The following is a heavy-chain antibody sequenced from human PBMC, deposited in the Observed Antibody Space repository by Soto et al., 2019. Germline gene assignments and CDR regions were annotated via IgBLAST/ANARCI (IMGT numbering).Heavy chain of an antibody. V-gene: IGHV4-34*01. D-gene: IGHD2-15*01. Sequence: PSETLSLTCAVYGGSFSGYYWSWIRQPPGKGLEWIGEINHSGSTNYNPSLKSRVTISVDTSKNQFSLKLSSVTAADTAVYYCARGVDIVVVVAATTSKPAVLRNSTWFDPWGQGTPLTVSS. CDR3: ARGVDIVVVVAATTSKPAVLRNSTWFDP. J-gene: IGHJ5*02. CDR2: INHSGST. CDR1: GGSFSGYY.